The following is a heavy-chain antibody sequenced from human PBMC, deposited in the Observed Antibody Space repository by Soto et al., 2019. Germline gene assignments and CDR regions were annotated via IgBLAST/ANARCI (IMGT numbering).Heavy chain of an antibody. CDR1: GFTFSRFA. V-gene: IGHV3-30-3*01. D-gene: IGHD6-19*01. Sequence: QVQLVQSGGGVVQPGRSLRLSCAASGFTFSRFAMYWVRQSPGKGLEWVAVISFDGVNKYYADSVKGRFTIARDISKSTLYLELNSLRAEDTAVYYCARDQVQYGSAYYTRYYGLDVWGQGATVTVSS. J-gene: IGHJ6*02. CDR3: ARDQVQYGSAYYTRYYGLDV. CDR2: ISFDGVNK.